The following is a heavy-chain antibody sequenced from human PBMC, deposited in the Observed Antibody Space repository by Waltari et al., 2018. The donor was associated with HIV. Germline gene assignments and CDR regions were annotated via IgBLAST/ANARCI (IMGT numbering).Heavy chain of an antibody. CDR2: INTDETIR. V-gene: IGHV3-74*01. Sequence: VQLVESGGALAQHGGSLRLSCVASGCTFSNYWMHWVRQVPGKRLLWVARINTDETIRTYAENVKGRFTISRDNGKNTLYLQMNSLRVEDTAVYYCVSSGLVVWGQGTTVNVSS. CDR3: VSSGLVV. CDR1: GCTFSNYW. J-gene: IGHJ6*02.